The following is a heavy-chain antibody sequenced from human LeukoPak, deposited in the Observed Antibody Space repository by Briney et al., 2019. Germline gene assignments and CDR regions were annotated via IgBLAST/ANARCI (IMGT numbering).Heavy chain of an antibody. CDR3: ARDGGLLTMVRGVTNNGFDY. CDR1: GFTFSSYA. CDR2: ISYDGSNK. J-gene: IGHJ4*02. V-gene: IGHV3-30*04. Sequence: GGSLRLSCAASGFTFSSYAMHWVRQAPGKGLEWVAVISYDGSNKYYADPVKGRFTISRDNSKNTLYLQMNSLRAEDTAVYYCARDGGLLTMVRGVTNNGFDYWGQGTLVTVSS. D-gene: IGHD3-10*01.